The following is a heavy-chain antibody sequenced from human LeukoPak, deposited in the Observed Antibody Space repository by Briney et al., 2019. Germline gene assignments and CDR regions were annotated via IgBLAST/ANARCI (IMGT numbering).Heavy chain of an antibody. V-gene: IGHV4-59*01. CDR3: ARRNYGGTLDY. CDR1: GGSISSYY. Sequence: PSETLSLTCTVSGGSISSYYWSWIRQPPGKGLEWIGYIYYSGSTNYNPSLKSRVTISVDTSKNQFSLKLSSVTAADTAVYYCARRNYGGTLDYWGQGTLVTVSS. D-gene: IGHD4-17*01. J-gene: IGHJ4*02. CDR2: IYYSGST.